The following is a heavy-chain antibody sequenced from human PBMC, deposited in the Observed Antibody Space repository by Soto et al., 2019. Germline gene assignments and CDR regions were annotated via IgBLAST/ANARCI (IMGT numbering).Heavy chain of an antibody. CDR1: GGAFSGFY. Sequence: QEQLQQWGAGLLKPSETLSLTCVVYGGAFSGFYWTWIRQPPGKGLEGNGEIDHSESTNYNPPLKGRVTISVETSKNQVSLKLSSVTAADTAVYYCARGRSSWYRRGSYYYYGMDVWGQGTAVTVSS. CDR3: ARGRSSWYRRGSYYYYGMDV. D-gene: IGHD6-13*01. CDR2: IDHSEST. V-gene: IGHV4-34*01. J-gene: IGHJ6*02.